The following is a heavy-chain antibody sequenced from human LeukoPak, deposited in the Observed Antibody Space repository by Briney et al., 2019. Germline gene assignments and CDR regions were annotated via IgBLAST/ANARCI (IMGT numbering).Heavy chain of an antibody. CDR2: MNPNSGNT. CDR1: GYTFTSYD. V-gene: IGHV1-8*03. J-gene: IGHJ4*02. CDR3: ASSRSWYAQYYFDY. D-gene: IGHD6-13*01. Sequence: ASVKVSCKASGYTFTSYDINWVRQATGQGLEWMGWMNPNSGNTGYAQKFQGRVTITRNTSISTAYMELSGLRSEDTAVYYCASSRSWYAQYYFDYWGQGTLVTVSS.